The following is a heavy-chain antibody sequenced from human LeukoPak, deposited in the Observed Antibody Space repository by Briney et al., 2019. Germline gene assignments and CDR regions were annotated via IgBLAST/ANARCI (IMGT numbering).Heavy chain of an antibody. CDR1: GCTFSSYA. CDR3: ATFPSFGGVIVNFY. D-gene: IGHD3-16*02. V-gene: IGHV3-23*01. Sequence: GGSLRLSCAASGCTFSSYAMSWVRQAPGKGLEWVSAISGSGGSTYYADSVKGRFTISRDNSKNTLYLQMNSLRAEDTAVYYCATFPSFGGVIVNFYWGQGTLVTVSS. CDR2: ISGSGGST. J-gene: IGHJ4*02.